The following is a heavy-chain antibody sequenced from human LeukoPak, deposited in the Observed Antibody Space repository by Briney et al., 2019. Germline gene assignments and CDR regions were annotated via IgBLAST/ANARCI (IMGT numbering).Heavy chain of an antibody. V-gene: IGHV3-30*01. CDR1: GFTFSSYA. D-gene: IGHD3-22*01. CDR3: AGVYDSSGYSGDC. Sequence: GGSLRLSCAASGFTFSSYAMHWVRQAPGKGLEWVAVISYDGSNKYYADSVKGRFTISRDNSKNTLYLQMNSLRAEDTAVYYCAGVYDSSGYSGDCWGQGTLVTVSS. J-gene: IGHJ4*02. CDR2: ISYDGSNK.